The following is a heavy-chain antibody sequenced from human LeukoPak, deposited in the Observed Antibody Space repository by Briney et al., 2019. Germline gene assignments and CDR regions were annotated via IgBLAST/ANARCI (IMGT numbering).Heavy chain of an antibody. V-gene: IGHV3-23*01. J-gene: IGHJ4*02. CDR3: VKDRVGTWEPIDY. CDR2: ISSSGGIT. Sequence: GGSLRLSCAASESMFSSHAVNWVRQAPGKGLEWVSIISSSGGITNYADSVQGRFSISRDNSKNTMYLQMNSLRPEDTAVYYCVKDRVGTWEPIDYWGQGTLVTVSS. D-gene: IGHD1-26*01. CDR1: ESMFSSHA.